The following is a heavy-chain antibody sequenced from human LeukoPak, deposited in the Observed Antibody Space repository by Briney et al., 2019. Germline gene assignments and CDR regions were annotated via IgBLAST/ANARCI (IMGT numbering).Heavy chain of an antibody. J-gene: IGHJ5*02. CDR2: INPDSGGT. D-gene: IGHD2-15*01. CDR1: GYTFSGSY. CDR3: ARDLVYCSSGRCFNWFDP. V-gene: IGHV1-2*02. Sequence: ASVKVSCKASGYTFSGSYMHWVRQAPGQGLEWMGWINPDSGGTSYAQKFQGRVTMTRDTSISTAYMELSSLRSDDTAVYYCARDLVYCSSGRCFNWFDPWGQGTLVTVSS.